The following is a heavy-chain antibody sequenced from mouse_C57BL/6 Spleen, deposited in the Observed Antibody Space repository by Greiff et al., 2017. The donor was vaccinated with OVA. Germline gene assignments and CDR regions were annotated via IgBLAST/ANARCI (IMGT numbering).Heavy chain of an antibody. CDR1: GYTFTSYW. Sequence: QVQLQQPGAELVKPGASVKLSCKASGYTFTSYWMHWVKQRPGRGLEWIGRIDPSSGGTKYNEKFKSKATLTVDKSSSTAYMQLSSLTSEDSAVYCGVSGCVSTTVGATSAMDYWGQGTSVTVSS. CDR3: VSGCVSTTVGATSAMDY. D-gene: IGHD1-1*01. CDR2: IDPSSGGT. V-gene: IGHV1-72*01. J-gene: IGHJ4*01.